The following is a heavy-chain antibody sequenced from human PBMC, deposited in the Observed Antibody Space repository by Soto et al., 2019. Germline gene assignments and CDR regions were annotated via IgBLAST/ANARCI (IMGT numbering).Heavy chain of an antibody. J-gene: IGHJ6*02. V-gene: IGHV3-30-3*01. CDR1: GFTCSSYA. D-gene: IGHD4-17*01. CDR2: ISYDGGNK. CDR3: ARGSDFTVTTFRGMDV. Sequence: QVQVIESGGGVVQPGRSRRLSCAASGFTCSSYAMHWVRQAPGKGLEWVTVISYDGGNKYYADSVKGRFTISRDNSKNTLYLPMNSLRIEDTAVYYCARGSDFTVTTFRGMDVWGQGTTVTVSS.